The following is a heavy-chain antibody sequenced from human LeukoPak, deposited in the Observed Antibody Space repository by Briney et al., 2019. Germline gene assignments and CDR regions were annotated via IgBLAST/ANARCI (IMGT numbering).Heavy chain of an antibody. CDR1: GFTFSSYA. V-gene: IGHV3-30-3*01. CDR3: ARDLGYNLLGFYYYGMDV. J-gene: IGHJ6*02. Sequence: GRSLRLSCAASGFTFSSYAMHWLRQAPGKGLEWVAIISYDGSNKYYADSVKGRFTISRDNSKNTLYLQMNSLRAEDTAVYYCARDLGYNLLGFYYYGMDVWGQGTTVTVSS. D-gene: IGHD5-24*01. CDR2: ISYDGSNK.